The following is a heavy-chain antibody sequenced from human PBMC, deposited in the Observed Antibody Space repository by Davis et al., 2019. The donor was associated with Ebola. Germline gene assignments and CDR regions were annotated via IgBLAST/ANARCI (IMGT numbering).Heavy chain of an antibody. V-gene: IGHV1-2*06. J-gene: IGHJ4*02. CDR3: ARGIFGEVTGGDY. CDR1: GYTFTGYY. Sequence: AASVKVSCKASGYTFTGYYMHWVRQAPGQGLEWMGRINPNSGGTNYAQKFQGRVTMTRDTSISTAYMELSRLRSDDTAVYYCARGIFGEVTGGDYWGQGALVTVSS. CDR2: INPNSGGT. D-gene: IGHD3-3*01.